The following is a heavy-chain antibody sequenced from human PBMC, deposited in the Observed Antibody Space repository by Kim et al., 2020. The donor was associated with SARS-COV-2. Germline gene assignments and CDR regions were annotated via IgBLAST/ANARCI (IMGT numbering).Heavy chain of an antibody. J-gene: IGHJ4*02. Sequence: GGSLRLSCAASGFTFNNYAMSWVRQAPGKGLEWVSGLTGSGVNTYYADSVKGRFTISRDNSKNTLYLQLNSLRAEDTAVYYCAKASGSGSYYLYYFDYWGQGTLVTVSS. CDR3: AKASGSGSYYLYYFDY. CDR2: LTGSGVNT. V-gene: IGHV3-23*01. CDR1: GFTFNNYA. D-gene: IGHD3-10*01.